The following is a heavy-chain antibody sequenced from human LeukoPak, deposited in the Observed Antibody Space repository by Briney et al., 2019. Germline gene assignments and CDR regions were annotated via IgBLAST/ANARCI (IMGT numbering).Heavy chain of an antibody. CDR1: GYTFTNYD. J-gene: IGHJ4*02. Sequence: GASVKVSCKASGYTFTNYDINWVRQATGQGLEWMGWMNPNSANTGHAQKFQGRVTMTRNTSISTAYMELSSLRSEDTAVYYCARVNCSSTSCRSKFLDYWGQGTLVTVSS. CDR2: MNPNSANT. V-gene: IGHV1-8*01. CDR3: ARVNCSSTSCRSKFLDY. D-gene: IGHD2-2*01.